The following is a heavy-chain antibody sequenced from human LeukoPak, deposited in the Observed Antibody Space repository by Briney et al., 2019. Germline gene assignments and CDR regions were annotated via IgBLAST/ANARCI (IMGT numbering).Heavy chain of an antibody. Sequence: GGSLRLSCAASGFTFSDYWMHWVRQAPEKGLEWVANINQDGSEKYYVDSVKGRFTISRDNAKNSLYLQTNSLRADDTAVYYCARALGAYAAFWGQGTLVTVS. D-gene: IGHD5-12*01. J-gene: IGHJ4*02. CDR2: INQDGSEK. CDR3: ARALGAYAAF. V-gene: IGHV3-7*03. CDR1: GFTFSDYW.